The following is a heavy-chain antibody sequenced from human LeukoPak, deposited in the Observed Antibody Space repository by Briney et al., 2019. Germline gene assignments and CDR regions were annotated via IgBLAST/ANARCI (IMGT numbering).Heavy chain of an antibody. CDR2: IKQDGSEK. D-gene: IGHD1-7*01. CDR3: ARDELRTGAFDI. Sequence: GGSLRPSCAASAFTFTNYWMSWVRQAPGKGLEWVANIKQDGSEKYYVDSVKGRFTISRDNAKNSLYLQMNSLRAEDTAVYYCARDELRTGAFDIWGQGTMVTVSS. J-gene: IGHJ3*02. V-gene: IGHV3-7*01. CDR1: AFTFTNYW.